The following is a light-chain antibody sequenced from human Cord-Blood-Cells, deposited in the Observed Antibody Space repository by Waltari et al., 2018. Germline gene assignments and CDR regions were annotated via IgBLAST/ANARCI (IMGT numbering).Light chain of an antibody. CDR2: CAS. J-gene: IGKJ1*01. Sequence: DIVMTQSPDSLAVSLGERATINCKSSQSVLYSSKNKNYLAWYQQKPGQPPKLLIYCASTRESGVPDRFSGSGSGTDFTLTISSLQAEDVAVYYCQQYYSTPPRTCGQGTKVEIK. V-gene: IGKV4-1*01. CDR3: QQYYSTPPRT. CDR1: QSVLYSSKNKNY.